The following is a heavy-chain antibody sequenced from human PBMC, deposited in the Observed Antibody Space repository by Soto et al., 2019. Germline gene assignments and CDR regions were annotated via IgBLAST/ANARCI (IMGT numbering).Heavy chain of an antibody. D-gene: IGHD1-26*01. V-gene: IGHV3-7*03. J-gene: IGHJ4*02. CDR1: GFTFSSYG. CDR2: TRQDGSDE. CDR3: ARYEIGSFFYDY. Sequence: GGSLRLSCAASGFTFSSYGMHWVRQAPGKGLEWVANTRQDGSDEHYADFAKGRFTISRDNARKSLYLQMNSLRDEDTAVYYCARYEIGSFFYDYWGQGTVVTVSS.